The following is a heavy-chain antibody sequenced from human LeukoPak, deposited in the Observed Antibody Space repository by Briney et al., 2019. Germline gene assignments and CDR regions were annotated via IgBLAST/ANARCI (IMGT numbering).Heavy chain of an antibody. D-gene: IGHD1-26*01. CDR3: ARDHDSGGGGGY. CDR2: ISIDGNTK. CDR1: GFTFSRYT. V-gene: IGHV3-30-3*01. Sequence: GGSLRLSCAVSGFTFSRYTMHWVRQAPGQGLEWVAVISIDGNTKYHADSVRGRLTISRDNSKNTLYLQMNSLRAEDTAVYFCARDHDSGGGGGYWGQGTLVTVSS. J-gene: IGHJ4*02.